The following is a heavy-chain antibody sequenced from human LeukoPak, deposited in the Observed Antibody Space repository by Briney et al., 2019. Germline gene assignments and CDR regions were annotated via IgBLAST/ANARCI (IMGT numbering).Heavy chain of an antibody. J-gene: IGHJ3*02. D-gene: IGHD2-15*01. CDR1: GITFSDFG. Sequence: GGSLRLSCAASGITFSDFGMHWVRQAPGKGLEWVAIIWYDGSNKYYADSVKGRFTISRDNSKNTMYLQMNSLRAEDTAVYYCAKASCSGGSCYSNSRDAFDIWGQGTMVTVSS. V-gene: IGHV3-33*06. CDR3: AKASCSGGSCYSNSRDAFDI. CDR2: IWYDGSNK.